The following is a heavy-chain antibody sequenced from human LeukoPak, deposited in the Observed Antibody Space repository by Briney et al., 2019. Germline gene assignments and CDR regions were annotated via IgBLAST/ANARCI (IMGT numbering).Heavy chain of an antibody. CDR2: ISYDGSNK. V-gene: IGHV3-30*04. J-gene: IGHJ4*02. Sequence: GGSLRLSCAASGFTFSSYAMHWVRQAPGKGLEWVAVISYDGSNKYYADSVKGRFTISRDNFRNTLSLQMNSLRPDDTAIYYCAKDEGVVLSTSFDFGHWGQGTLVIVSS. CDR1: GFTFSSYA. D-gene: IGHD3-10*01. CDR3: AKDEGVVLSTSFDFGH.